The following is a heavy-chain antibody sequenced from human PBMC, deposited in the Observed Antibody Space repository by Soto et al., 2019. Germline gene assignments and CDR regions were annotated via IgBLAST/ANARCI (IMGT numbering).Heavy chain of an antibody. D-gene: IGHD6-13*01. Sequence: PSETLSLTCTVSGGSISSGGYYWSWIRQHPGKGLEWIGYIYYSGSTYYNPSLKSRVTISVDTSKNQFSLKLSSVTAADTAVYYCARGATGDSSSWIRALALRYYFDYWGQGTLVTVSS. V-gene: IGHV4-31*03. CDR2: IYYSGST. J-gene: IGHJ4*02. CDR3: ARGATGDSSSWIRALALRYYFDY. CDR1: GGSISSGGYY.